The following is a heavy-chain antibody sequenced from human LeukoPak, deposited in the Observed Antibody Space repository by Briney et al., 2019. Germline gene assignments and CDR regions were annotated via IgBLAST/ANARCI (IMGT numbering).Heavy chain of an antibody. D-gene: IGHD6-13*01. J-gene: IGHJ4*02. V-gene: IGHV3-23*01. CDR3: AKYLDSSTWSPFDY. Sequence: GGSLRLSCAASGFTFTSYAMTWVRQAPGKGLEWVSGISNSGGSTYYADSVKGRFTISRDNSKNTLYLQMNSLRAEDTAVYYCAKYLDSSTWSPFDYWGQGTLVTVSS. CDR1: GFTFTSYA. CDR2: ISNSGGST.